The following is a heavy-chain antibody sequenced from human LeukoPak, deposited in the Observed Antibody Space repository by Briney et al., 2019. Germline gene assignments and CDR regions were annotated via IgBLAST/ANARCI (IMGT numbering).Heavy chain of an antibody. Sequence: PSETLSLTCTVSGGSISSYYWSWVRQPPGKGLEWIGYIYYSGSTNYDPSLKSRVTISVDTSKNQFFLKLSSVTAADTAVYYCARSLLWFGESAFDYWGQGTLVTVSS. CDR1: GGSISSYY. D-gene: IGHD3-10*01. V-gene: IGHV4-59*08. CDR2: IYYSGST. J-gene: IGHJ4*02. CDR3: ARSLLWFGESAFDY.